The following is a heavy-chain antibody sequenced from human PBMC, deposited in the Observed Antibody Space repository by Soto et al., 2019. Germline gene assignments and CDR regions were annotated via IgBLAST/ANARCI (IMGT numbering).Heavy chain of an antibody. CDR1: GFTFSSYA. CDR2: ISSYGGST. D-gene: IGHD3-22*01. CDR3: ARDPDSSGYYYFDY. J-gene: IGHJ4*02. Sequence: EVQLVESGGGLVQPGGSLRLSCAASGFTFSSYAMHWVRQAPGKGLEYVSAISSYGGSTYYANSVKGRFTISRDNSKNTLYLLMGSLRAEDMAVYYCARDPDSSGYYYFDYWGQGTLVTVSS. V-gene: IGHV3-64*01.